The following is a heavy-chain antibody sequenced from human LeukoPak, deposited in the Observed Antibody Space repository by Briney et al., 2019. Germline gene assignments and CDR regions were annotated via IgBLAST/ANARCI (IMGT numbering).Heavy chain of an antibody. CDR2: INPNSGGT. D-gene: IGHD3-22*01. J-gene: IGHJ4*02. V-gene: IGHV1-2*06. CDR3: ARIGYDSREDY. CDR1: GYTFTSYS. Sequence: ASVKVSCKASGYTFTSYSINWVRQAPGQGLEWMGRINPNSGGTNYAQKFQGRVTMTRDTSISTAYMELSRLRSDDTAVYYCARIGYDSREDYWGQGTLVTVSS.